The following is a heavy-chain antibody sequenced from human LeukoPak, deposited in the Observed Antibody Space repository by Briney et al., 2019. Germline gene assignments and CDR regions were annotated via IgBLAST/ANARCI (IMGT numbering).Heavy chain of an antibody. CDR3: ARAPLNYDFWNSYYFDY. V-gene: IGHV4-59*01. CDR2: IYYSGST. D-gene: IGHD3-3*01. Sequence: PSETLSLTCTVSGGSISSYYWSWIRQPPGKGLEWIGDIYYSGSTNYNPSLKSRVTISVDTSKNQFSLRLSSVTAADTAVYYCARAPLNYDFWNSYYFDYWGQGTLVTVSS. CDR1: GGSISSYY. J-gene: IGHJ4*02.